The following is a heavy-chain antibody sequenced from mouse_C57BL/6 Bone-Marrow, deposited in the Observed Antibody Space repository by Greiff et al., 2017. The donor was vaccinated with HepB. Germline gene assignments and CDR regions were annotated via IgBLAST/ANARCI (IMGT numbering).Heavy chain of an antibody. V-gene: IGHV1-55*01. CDR3: ARAIYDGYYVFAY. CDR1: GYTFTSYW. Sequence: QVQLQQPGAELVKPGASVKMSCKASGYTFTSYWITWVKQRPGQGLEWIGDIYPGSGSTNYNEKLKSKATLTVDTSSSTAYMPLSGLTSEDSAVYYCARAIYDGYYVFAYWGQGTLVTVSA. J-gene: IGHJ3*01. CDR2: IYPGSGST. D-gene: IGHD2-3*01.